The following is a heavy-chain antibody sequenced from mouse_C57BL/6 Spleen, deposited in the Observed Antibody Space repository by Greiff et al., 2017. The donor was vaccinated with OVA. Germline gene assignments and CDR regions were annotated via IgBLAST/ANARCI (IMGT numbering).Heavy chain of an antibody. CDR2: IYPSDSET. Sequence: QVQLQQPGAELVRPGSSVKLSCKASGYTFTSYWMDWVKQRPGQGLEWIGNIYPSDSETHYNQKFKDKATLTVDNSSSTAYMQLSSLTSEDSAVYYCASSDSSGLCDYGGQGTTLTVTA. J-gene: IGHJ2*01. CDR3: ASSDSSGLCDY. D-gene: IGHD3-2*02. CDR1: GYTFTSYW. V-gene: IGHV1-61*01.